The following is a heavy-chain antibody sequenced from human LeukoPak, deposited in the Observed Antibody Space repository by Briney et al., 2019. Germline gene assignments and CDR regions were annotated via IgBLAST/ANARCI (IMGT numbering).Heavy chain of an antibody. Sequence: ASVKVSCKASGYRFTSYDMHWVRQAPGQGLERMGWINPNSGGTNYAQKFQGRVTMTRDTSISTAYMELSRLRSDDTAVYYCARDDMVRGVILPFDYWGQGTLVTVSS. J-gene: IGHJ4*02. V-gene: IGHV1-2*02. CDR3: ARDDMVRGVILPFDY. CDR1: GYRFTSYD. CDR2: INPNSGGT. D-gene: IGHD3-10*01.